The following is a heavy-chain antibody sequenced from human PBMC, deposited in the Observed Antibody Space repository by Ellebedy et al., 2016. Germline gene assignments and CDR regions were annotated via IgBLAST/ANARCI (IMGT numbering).Heavy chain of an antibody. J-gene: IGHJ4*02. D-gene: IGHD2-2*01. CDR3: ARGGMLYCSSTYCVDY. CDR1: GYTFTTYY. V-gene: IGHV1-46*01. CDR2: INPSGGST. Sequence: ASVKVSCXASGYTFTTYYMHWVRQAPGQGLEWMGIINPSGGSTSYAQKFQGRVTMTRDTSTSTVYMELSSLRSEDTAMYYCARGGMLYCSSTYCVDYWGQGTLVTVSS.